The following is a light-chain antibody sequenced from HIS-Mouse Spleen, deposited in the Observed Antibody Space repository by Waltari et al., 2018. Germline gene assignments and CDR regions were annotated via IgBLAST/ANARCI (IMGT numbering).Light chain of an antibody. CDR3: YSTDSSGNHRV. CDR2: EDS. Sequence: SYELTQPPSVSVSPGQTARITCSGDALPKKYAYWYQQKSGQAPVLVIYEDSKRPSGVPERISGSSSGTMATCTISGAQVEDEADYYCYSTDSSGNHRVFGGGTKLTVL. V-gene: IGLV3-10*01. CDR1: ALPKKY. J-gene: IGLJ2*01.